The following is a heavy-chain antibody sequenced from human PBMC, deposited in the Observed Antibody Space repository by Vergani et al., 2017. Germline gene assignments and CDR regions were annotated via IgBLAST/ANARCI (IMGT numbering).Heavy chain of an antibody. CDR3: ARGGGDIVVVPAGKRTAFDI. Sequence: QVQLQQWGAGLLKPSETLSLTCAVYGGSFSGYYWSWIRQPPGKGLEWIGEINHSGSTNYNPSLKSRVTISVDTSTNQFSLKLSSVTASDTAVYYCARGGGDIVVVPAGKRTAFDIWGQGTMVTVSS. V-gene: IGHV4-34*01. D-gene: IGHD2-2*01. CDR1: GGSFSGYY. CDR2: INHSGST. J-gene: IGHJ3*02.